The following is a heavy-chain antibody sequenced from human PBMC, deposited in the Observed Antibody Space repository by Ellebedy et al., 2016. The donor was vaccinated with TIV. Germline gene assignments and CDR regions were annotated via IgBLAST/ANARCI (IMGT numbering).Heavy chain of an antibody. CDR3: ASVSVDQGGMDV. CDR1: GGTFSSYA. D-gene: IGHD6-25*01. V-gene: IGHV1-69*13. J-gene: IGHJ6*02. Sequence: AASVKVSCKASGGTFSSYAISWVRQAPGQGLEWMGGIIPIFGTANYAQKFQGRVTITADESTSTAYMELSSLRSEDTAVYYCASVSVDQGGMDVWGQGTTVTVSS. CDR2: IIPIFGTA.